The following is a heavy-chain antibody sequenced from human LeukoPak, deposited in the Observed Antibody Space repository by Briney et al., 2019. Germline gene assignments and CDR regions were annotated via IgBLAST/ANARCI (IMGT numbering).Heavy chain of an antibody. CDR3: AKRGYSSGPDYFDY. J-gene: IGHJ4*02. V-gene: IGHV3-23*01. D-gene: IGHD5-18*01. CDR1: GFTFSSYA. CDR2: ISGSGDST. Sequence: GGSLRLSCAASGFTFSSYAMSWVRQPPGKGLEWVSAISGSGDSTSYADSVQGRFTISRDKSKNTLYLQMNSLRAEDTAVYYCAKRGYSSGPDYFDYWGQGTLVTVSS.